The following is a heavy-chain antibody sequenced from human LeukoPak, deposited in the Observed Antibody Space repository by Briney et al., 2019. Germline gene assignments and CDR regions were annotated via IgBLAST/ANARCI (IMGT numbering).Heavy chain of an antibody. CDR2: ISGSGGST. J-gene: IGHJ4*02. D-gene: IGHD2-15*01. V-gene: IGHV3-23*01. CDR3: ARSIGYCSGGHCYTSDY. CDR1: GFTFSSYA. Sequence: TGGSLRLSCAASGFTFSSYAMSWVRQAPGKGLEWVSAISGSGGSTYYADSVKGRFTISRDNSKNTLYLQMNSLRAEDTAVYYCARSIGYCSGGHCYTSDYWGQGTLVTVSS.